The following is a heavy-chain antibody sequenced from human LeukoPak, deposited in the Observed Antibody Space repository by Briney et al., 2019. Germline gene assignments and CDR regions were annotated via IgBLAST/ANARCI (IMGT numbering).Heavy chain of an antibody. D-gene: IGHD1-26*01. CDR1: GGSISSYY. CDR2: IYTSGST. CDR3: ARDSGSYPSPFYYYYYGMDV. Sequence: SETLSLTCTVSGGSISSYYWSWIRQPAGKGLEWIGRIYTSGSTNYNPSLKSRVTMSVDTSKNQLSLKLSSATAADTAVYYCARDSGSYPSPFYYYYYGMDVWGQGTTVTVSS. V-gene: IGHV4-4*07. J-gene: IGHJ6*02.